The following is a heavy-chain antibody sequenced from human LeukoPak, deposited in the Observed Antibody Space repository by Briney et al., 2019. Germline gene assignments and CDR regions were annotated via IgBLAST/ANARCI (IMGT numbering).Heavy chain of an antibody. J-gene: IGHJ4*02. CDR3: ASGAQGEGQQLASPTYDY. CDR2: IYYSGST. Sequence: PSETLSLTCTVSGGSISSSSYYWGWIRQPPGKGLEWIGSIYYSGSTYYNPSLKSRVTVSVDTSKNQFSLKLSSVTAADTAVYYCASGAQGEGQQLASPTYDYWGQGTLVTVSS. V-gene: IGHV4-39*07. CDR1: GGSISSSSYY. D-gene: IGHD6-13*01.